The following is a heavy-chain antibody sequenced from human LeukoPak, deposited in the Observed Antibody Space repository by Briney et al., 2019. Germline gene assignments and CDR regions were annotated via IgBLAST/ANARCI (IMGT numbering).Heavy chain of an antibody. Sequence: GGSLRLSCAASGFTFDDYAMHWVRQAPGKGLEWVSGISWNSGSIGYADSVKGRFTISRDNAKNSLYLQMNSLRAEDTALYYCAKDIGYSYGTNYFDYWGQGTLVTVSS. J-gene: IGHJ4*02. CDR2: ISWNSGSI. D-gene: IGHD5-18*01. CDR1: GFTFDDYA. V-gene: IGHV3-9*01. CDR3: AKDIGYSYGTNYFDY.